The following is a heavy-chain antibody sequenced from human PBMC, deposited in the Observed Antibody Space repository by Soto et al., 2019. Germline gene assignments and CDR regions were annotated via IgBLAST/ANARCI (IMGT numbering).Heavy chain of an antibody. CDR2: IIPIFGTA. V-gene: IGHV1-69*13. Sequence: SVKVSCKASGGTFSSYAISWVRQAPGQGLEWMGGIIPIFGTANYAQKFQGRVTITADESTSTAYMELSSLRSEDTAVYYCARDAFYDGYYDSGKVGYWGQGTLVTVSS. J-gene: IGHJ4*02. CDR1: GGTFSSYA. D-gene: IGHD3-10*01. CDR3: ARDAFYDGYYDSGKVGY.